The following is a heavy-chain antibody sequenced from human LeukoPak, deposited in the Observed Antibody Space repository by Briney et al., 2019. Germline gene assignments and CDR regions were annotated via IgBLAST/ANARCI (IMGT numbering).Heavy chain of an antibody. CDR2: INPYSCGT. D-gene: IGHD2-8*02. V-gene: IGHV1-2*02. J-gene: IGHJ1*01. CDR3: ARGIRVTTPGSVSRFLRH. CDR1: GYTFSDYY. Sequence: VASVKVSCRTSGYTFSDYYLHWVRQAPGQGLEWMAWINPYSCGTNFAPKFQGRVTMPRDSSISTTYMELTSLKSDDTAVYYCARGIRVTTPGSVSRFLRHWGQGTLVTVSS.